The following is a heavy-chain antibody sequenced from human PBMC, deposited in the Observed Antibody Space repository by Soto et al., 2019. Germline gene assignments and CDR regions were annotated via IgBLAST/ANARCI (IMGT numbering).Heavy chain of an antibody. CDR1: GGTFSSYA. V-gene: IGHV1-69*12. CDR3: AKNPENYYYGMDV. Sequence: QVQLVQSGAEVKKPGSSVKVSCKASGGTFSSYAISWVRQAPGQGLEWMGGIIPIFGTADYAQKFQGRVTITADESTSTAYVELSSLRSEDTAVYYCAKNPENYYYGMDVWGHGTTVPVSS. J-gene: IGHJ6*02. CDR2: IIPIFGTA.